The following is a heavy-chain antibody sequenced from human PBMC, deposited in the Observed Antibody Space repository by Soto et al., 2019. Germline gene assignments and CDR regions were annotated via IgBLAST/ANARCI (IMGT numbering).Heavy chain of an antibody. J-gene: IGHJ4*02. CDR1: GVSISGGNW. CDR2: IFHDGTA. V-gene: IGHV4-4*02. CDR3: ARLGYDTRLNYMYFDF. Sequence: SETLSLTCAVSGVSISGGNWWTWVRQTPQRGLEYIGEIFHDGTANYYPSFERRVAISVDTSKNQFSLKLTSVTAADTAIYFCARLGYDTRLNYMYFDFWGQGALVTVSS. D-gene: IGHD3-10*01.